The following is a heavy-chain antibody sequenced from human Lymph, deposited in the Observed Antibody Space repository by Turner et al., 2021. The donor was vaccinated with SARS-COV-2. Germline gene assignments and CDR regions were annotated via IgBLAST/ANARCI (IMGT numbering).Heavy chain of an antibody. Sequence: EVQLVESGGGLIQPGGSLRLSRAASGFTVSSNYMSWVRQAPGKGLEWVSLIYSGGSTLYADSVKGRFTISRDNSKNTLYLQMNSLRADDTAVYYCARVLPYGDYFDFWGQGTLVTVSS. J-gene: IGHJ4*02. CDR3: ARVLPYGDYFDF. CDR2: IYSGGST. D-gene: IGHD4-17*01. V-gene: IGHV3-53*01. CDR1: GFTVSSNY.